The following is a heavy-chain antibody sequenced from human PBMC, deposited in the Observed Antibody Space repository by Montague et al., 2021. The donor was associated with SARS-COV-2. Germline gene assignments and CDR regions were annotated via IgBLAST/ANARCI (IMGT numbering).Heavy chain of an antibody. CDR2: IYYSGST. Sequence: TLSLTCTVSGGSISSGDYYWSWIRQPPGKGLEWIGYIYYSGSTYYNPSLKSRVTISVDTSKNQFSLKLSSVTAADTAVYYCARDPVAPAAIAGIYYYYGMDVWGQGTTVTVSS. CDR1: GGSISSGDYY. J-gene: IGHJ6*02. V-gene: IGHV4-30-4*01. CDR3: ARDPVAPAAIAGIYYYYGMDV. D-gene: IGHD2-2*01.